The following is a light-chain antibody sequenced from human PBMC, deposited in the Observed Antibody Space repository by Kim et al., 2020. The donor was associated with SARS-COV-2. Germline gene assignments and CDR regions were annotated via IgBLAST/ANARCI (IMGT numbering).Light chain of an antibody. CDR3: QSYDSGLGGPV. CDR2: ANT. V-gene: IGLV1-40*01. Sequence: QRVTNSCTGSSSNIGANYEVHWYQQLPGTAPRLVIYANTNRPSGVPDRFSGSKSGTSASLAITGLLAADEADYYCQSYDSGLGGPVFGTGTKVTVL. CDR1: SSNIGANYE. J-gene: IGLJ1*01.